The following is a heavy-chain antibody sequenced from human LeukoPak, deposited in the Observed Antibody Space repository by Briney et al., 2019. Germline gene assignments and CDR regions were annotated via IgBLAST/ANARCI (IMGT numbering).Heavy chain of an antibody. D-gene: IGHD3-3*01. Sequence: EASVKVSCKASGYTFTSYGISWVRQAPGQGLEWMGWISAYNGNTNYAQKLQGRVTMTTDTSTSTAYMELSSLRSEDTAVYYCARGVTPGITIFGVVIIPQTYYFDYWGQGTLVTVSS. CDR1: GYTFTSYG. CDR3: ARGVTPGITIFGVVIIPQTYYFDY. V-gene: IGHV1-18*01. CDR2: ISAYNGNT. J-gene: IGHJ4*02.